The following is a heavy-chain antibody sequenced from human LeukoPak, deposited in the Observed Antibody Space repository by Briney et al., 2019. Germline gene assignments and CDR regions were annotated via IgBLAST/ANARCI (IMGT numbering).Heavy chain of an antibody. D-gene: IGHD3-22*01. CDR1: GVTFNDDA. V-gene: IGHV3-43D*03. CDR3: AKGAPYDSSGYVLYLDD. Sequence: RGSLRLSCAAPGVTFNDDAMCWGRHAPGEGLGWVSLISRDGGGTYYADSVKSRFTVSTDNSKSSLYMQMNSLRAEDTAVYYCAKGAPYDSSGYVLYLDDWGQGTLVTVSS. CDR2: ISRDGGGT. J-gene: IGHJ4*02.